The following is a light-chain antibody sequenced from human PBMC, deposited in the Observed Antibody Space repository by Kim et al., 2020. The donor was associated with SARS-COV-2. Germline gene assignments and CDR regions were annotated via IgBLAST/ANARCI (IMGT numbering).Light chain of an antibody. J-gene: IGKJ1*01. V-gene: IGKV1-27*01. CDR2: AAS. CDR3: HKYYGAPLT. CDR1: QGIAKY. Sequence: DIQMTQSPSTLSSSVGDRVTISCRASQGIAKYLAWCQQKPGKAPKLLIYAASALRAGVPSRFSGSGSGTDFTLTISSLQPEDVAIYYYHKYYGAPLTFGRGTKVDIK.